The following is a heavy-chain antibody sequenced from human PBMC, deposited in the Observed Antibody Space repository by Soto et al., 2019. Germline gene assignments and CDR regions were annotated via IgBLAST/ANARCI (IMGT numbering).Heavy chain of an antibody. CDR1: GGSISSGGYY. CDR3: ARDAQCQLLETWFDP. D-gene: IGHD2-2*01. J-gene: IGHJ5*02. V-gene: IGHV4-31*03. CDR2: IYYSGST. Sequence: QVQLQESGPGLVKPSQTLSLTCTVSGGSISSGGYYWSWIRQHPGKGLEWIGYIYYSGSTYYTPSLESRVTISVDTSKNQCSLKLSSVTAADTAVYYCARDAQCQLLETWFDPWGQGTLVTVSS.